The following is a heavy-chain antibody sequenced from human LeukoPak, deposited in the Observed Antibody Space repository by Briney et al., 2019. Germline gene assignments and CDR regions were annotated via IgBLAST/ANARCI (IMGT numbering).Heavy chain of an antibody. Sequence: GGSLRLCCAASGFTSSNYSMNWVRQAPGKGLNCVSSISSSGSYIYYADSVKGRFTISRDNAKNSAYLQMNSLRADDTAVYYCATLLLGAMTTVTLADYWGQGTLVTVSS. CDR2: ISSSGSYI. J-gene: IGHJ4*02. D-gene: IGHD4-17*01. V-gene: IGHV3-21*01. CDR3: ATLLLGAMTTVTLADY. CDR1: GFTSSNYS.